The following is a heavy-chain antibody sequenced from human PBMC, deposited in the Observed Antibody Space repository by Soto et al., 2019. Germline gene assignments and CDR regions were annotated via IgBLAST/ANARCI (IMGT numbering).Heavy chain of an antibody. Sequence: PSETLSLTCTVSGGSISSGGYYWSWIRQHPGKGLEWIGYIYYSGTTYYNPSLKSRVTISVDTYKNQFSLKLSSVSAADTALYYCARCSLVVVQATGFDTWGRGTMVTAS. CDR1: GGSISSGGYY. J-gene: IGHJ5*02. CDR2: IYYSGTT. D-gene: IGHD2-2*01. CDR3: ARCSLVVVQATGFDT. V-gene: IGHV4-31*03.